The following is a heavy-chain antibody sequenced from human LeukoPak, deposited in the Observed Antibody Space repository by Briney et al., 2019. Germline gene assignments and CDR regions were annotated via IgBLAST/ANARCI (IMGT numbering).Heavy chain of an antibody. J-gene: IGHJ4*02. D-gene: IGHD5-24*01. Sequence: QPGGSLRLSCTASEFTVSRNYMLWVRQAPGKGLEWVSLIFSNGDTHYADSVKGRFTISRDTSKNTVSLQMNNLRVEDTAMYYCTRDQMNYWGQGTLVTVSS. CDR3: TRDQMNY. V-gene: IGHV3-53*01. CDR1: EFTVSRNY. CDR2: IFSNGDT.